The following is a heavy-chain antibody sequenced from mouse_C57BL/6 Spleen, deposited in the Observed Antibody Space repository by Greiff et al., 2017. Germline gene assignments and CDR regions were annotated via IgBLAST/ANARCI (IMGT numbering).Heavy chain of an antibody. CDR1: GYAFSSSW. J-gene: IGHJ4*01. V-gene: IGHV1-82*01. CDR3: ARPDAMDY. CDR2: IYPGDGDT. Sequence: QVQLQQSGPELVKPGASVKISCKASGYAFSSSWMNWVKQRPGKGLEWIGRIYPGDGDTNYNGKFKGKATLTADKSSSTAYMQLSSLTSEDSEVYCCARPDAMDYWGQGTSVTVSS.